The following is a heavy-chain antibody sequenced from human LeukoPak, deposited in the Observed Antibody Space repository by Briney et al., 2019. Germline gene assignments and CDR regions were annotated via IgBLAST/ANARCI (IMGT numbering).Heavy chain of an antibody. CDR3: ARVRNFWSGHITDY. CDR1: GGSISSGDYY. J-gene: IGHJ4*02. Sequence: SQTLSLTCTVSGGSISSGDYYWSWIRQPPGKGLEWIGYIYYSGSTHYNPSLKSRVTISVDTPKNQFSLKLSSVTAADTAVYYCARVRNFWSGHITDYWGQGTLVTVSS. D-gene: IGHD3-3*01. CDR2: IYYSGST. V-gene: IGHV4-30-4*08.